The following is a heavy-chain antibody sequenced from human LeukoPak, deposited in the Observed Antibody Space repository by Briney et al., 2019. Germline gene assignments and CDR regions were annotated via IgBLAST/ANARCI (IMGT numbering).Heavy chain of an antibody. V-gene: IGHV3-33*08. CDR2: IWYDGTNR. CDR3: ARDIPFSRLDY. Sequence: GGSLRLSCAASGFTFSSYWMNWARQAPGKGLEWVAFIWYDGTNRKYSDAVKGRFTISRDNSRNTLYLEMTSLRAEDSAVYYCARDIPFSRLDYWGQGTQVTVSS. CDR1: GFTFSSYW. J-gene: IGHJ4*02. D-gene: IGHD2/OR15-2a*01.